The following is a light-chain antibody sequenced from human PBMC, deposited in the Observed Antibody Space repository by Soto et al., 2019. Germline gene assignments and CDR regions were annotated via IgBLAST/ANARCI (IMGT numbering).Light chain of an antibody. CDR1: QSISSY. CDR2: AAS. CDR3: LQDYNYPRT. Sequence: IQMTQSPSSLSASVGDRVTITCRASQSISSYLNWYQQKPGKAPKLLIYAASTLQSGVPSRFSASGSGTDFTLTISSLQPEDFATYYCLQDYNYPRTFGPGTKVEIK. J-gene: IGKJ1*01. V-gene: IGKV1-6*01.